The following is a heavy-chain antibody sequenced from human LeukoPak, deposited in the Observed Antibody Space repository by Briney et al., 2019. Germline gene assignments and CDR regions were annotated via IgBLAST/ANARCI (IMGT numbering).Heavy chain of an antibody. Sequence: ASVKVSCKASGGTFSSYAISWVRQAPGQGLEWMGWISAYNGNTNYAQKLQGRVTMTTDTSTSTAYMELRSLRSDDTAVYYCASGYDFWSGYGRRAFDIWGQGTMVTVSS. V-gene: IGHV1-18*01. CDR1: GGTFSSYA. J-gene: IGHJ3*02. D-gene: IGHD3-3*01. CDR3: ASGYDFWSGYGRRAFDI. CDR2: ISAYNGNT.